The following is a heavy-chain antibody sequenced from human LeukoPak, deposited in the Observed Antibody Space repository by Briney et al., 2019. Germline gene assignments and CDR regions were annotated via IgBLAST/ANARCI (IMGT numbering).Heavy chain of an antibody. CDR3: ARDGNRDGDMDV. CDR2: ISSSSSLI. J-gene: IGHJ6*03. D-gene: IGHD1-1*01. CDR1: GFTFSSYE. Sequence: PGGSLRLSCAASGFTFSSYEMNWVRQAPGKGLEWVAYISSSSSLIYYAGSVKGRFTVSRDSVKRSLYLQMNSLRAEDTAVYYCARDGNRDGDMDVWGKGTTVTVSS. V-gene: IGHV3-48*01.